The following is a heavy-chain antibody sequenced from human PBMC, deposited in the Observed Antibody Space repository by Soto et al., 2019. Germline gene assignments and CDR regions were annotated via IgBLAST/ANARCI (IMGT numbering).Heavy chain of an antibody. V-gene: IGHV4-34*01. J-gene: IGHJ2*01. CDR1: GGSFSGNY. D-gene: IGHD3-10*01. CDR3: ARGLRLSSRGVSYFDL. Sequence: QVQLQQWGAGLLKPSETLSLTCAVYGGSFSGNYWNWIRQSPGKGLEWIGEINHSGTTNNNPALKGRVTISVDTSKNQFSLKLNSVTAADTAVYYCARGLRLSSRGVSYFDLWGRGNLVTVSS. CDR2: INHSGTT.